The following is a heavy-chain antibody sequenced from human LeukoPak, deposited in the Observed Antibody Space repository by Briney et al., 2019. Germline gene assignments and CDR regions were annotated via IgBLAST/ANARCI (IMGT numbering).Heavy chain of an antibody. CDR2: IKSKGDGETI. D-gene: IGHD3-10*01. J-gene: IGHJ4*02. CDR1: GFTFTNAW. Sequence: KPGGSLRLSCAASGFTFTNAWMSWVRQAPAKGLEWVGRIKSKGDGETIDNAAPVKGRFTMSSDESKATLYLQMNSLKAEDTAVYYCTTDLGLTMIRGVIVYWGQGALVTVSS. CDR3: TTDLGLTMIRGVIVY. V-gene: IGHV3-15*01.